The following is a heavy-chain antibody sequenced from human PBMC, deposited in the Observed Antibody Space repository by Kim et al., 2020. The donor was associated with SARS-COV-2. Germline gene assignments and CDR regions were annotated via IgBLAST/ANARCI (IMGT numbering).Heavy chain of an antibody. V-gene: IGHV3-11*05. Sequence: GSGRFTISRENAKNSLYLQMTSLRAEDTAVYYCARATEPRYYYYYGMDVWGQGTTVTVSS. CDR3: ARATEPRYYYYYGMDV. J-gene: IGHJ6*02.